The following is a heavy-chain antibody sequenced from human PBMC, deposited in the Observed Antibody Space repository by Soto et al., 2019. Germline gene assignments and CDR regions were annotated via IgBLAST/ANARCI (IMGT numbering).Heavy chain of an antibody. CDR1: GFTFSDHY. Sequence: EVQLVESGGGLVQPGGALRLSCVASGFTFSDHYIDWVRQAPGKGLEWVGRTKDKANSYTAEYAASVKGRFTISRDDSKNTLYLQMNSLKTEDTAVYYCTTEGSLPGPDFDYWGQGTLVNVAS. V-gene: IGHV3-72*01. CDR3: TTEGSLPGPDFDY. CDR2: TKDKANSYTA. J-gene: IGHJ4*02.